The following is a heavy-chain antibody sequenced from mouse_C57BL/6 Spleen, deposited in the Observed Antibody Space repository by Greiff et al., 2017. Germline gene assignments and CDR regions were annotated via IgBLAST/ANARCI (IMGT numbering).Heavy chain of an antibody. Sequence: QVQLQQSGPELVKPGASVKISCKASGYAFSSSWMNWVKQRPGKGLEWIGRIYPGDGDTNYNGKFKGKATLTADKSSSTAYMQLSSLTSEDSAVYFCARRGYGSSPLAMDYWGQGTSVTVSS. V-gene: IGHV1-82*01. J-gene: IGHJ4*01. CDR2: IYPGDGDT. CDR3: ARRGYGSSPLAMDY. D-gene: IGHD1-1*01. CDR1: GYAFSSSW.